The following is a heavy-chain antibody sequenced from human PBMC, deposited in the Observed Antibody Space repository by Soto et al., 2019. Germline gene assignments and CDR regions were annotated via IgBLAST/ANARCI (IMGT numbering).Heavy chain of an antibody. V-gene: IGHV1-69*13. CDR3: ARDKVHCSSTSCYTGGWFDP. J-gene: IGHJ5*02. D-gene: IGHD2-2*02. CDR1: GGTFSSYA. Sequence: GASVKVSCKASGGTFSSYAISWVRQAPGQGLEWMGGIIPIFGTANYTQKFQGRVTITADESTSTAYMELSSLRSEDTAVYYCARDKVHCSSTSCYTGGWFDPWGQGTLVTVSS. CDR2: IIPIFGTA.